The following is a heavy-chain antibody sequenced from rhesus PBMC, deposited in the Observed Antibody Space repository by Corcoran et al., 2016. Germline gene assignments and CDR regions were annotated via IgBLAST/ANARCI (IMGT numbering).Heavy chain of an antibody. J-gene: IGHJ4*01. D-gene: IGHD6-25*01. V-gene: IGHV4S10*01. CDR2: IYGSSTST. CDR3: ARVWGGSWTCDY. Sequence: QVQLQESGPGVVKPSETLSLTCAVSGGSISDSYRWSWIRQPPGKGMDWIGYIYGSSTSTKYNPSLMSRVTISKDPSKNRFSLKLSSVTAADTAVYYCARVWGGSWTCDYWGQGVLVTVSS. CDR1: GGSISDSYR.